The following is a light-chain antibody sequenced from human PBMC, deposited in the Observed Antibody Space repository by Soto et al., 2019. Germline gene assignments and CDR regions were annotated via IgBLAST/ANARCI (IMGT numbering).Light chain of an antibody. CDR2: AAS. CDR3: HQANSFPYT. J-gene: IGKJ2*01. CDR1: QSISSY. Sequence: DIQMTQSPSSLSASVGDRVTITCRASQSISSYLNWYQQKPGKAPKLLIYAASSLQSGVPSRFSGSGSGTDFTLTIGSLQPEDFATYYCHQANSFPYTFGQGTKLEIK. V-gene: IGKV1-39*01.